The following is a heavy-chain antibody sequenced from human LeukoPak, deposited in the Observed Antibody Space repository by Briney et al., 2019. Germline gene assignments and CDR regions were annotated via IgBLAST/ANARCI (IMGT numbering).Heavy chain of an antibody. CDR3: AKGMEYYYGSGSYPDI. CDR1: GGTFSSYA. D-gene: IGHD3-10*01. Sequence: SCKASGGTFSSYAISWVRQAPGKGLEWVSAISGSGGSTYYADSVKGRFTISRDNSKNTLYLQMNSLRAEDTAVYYCAKGMEYYYGSGSYPDIWGQGTMVTVSS. CDR2: ISGSGGST. V-gene: IGHV3-23*01. J-gene: IGHJ3*02.